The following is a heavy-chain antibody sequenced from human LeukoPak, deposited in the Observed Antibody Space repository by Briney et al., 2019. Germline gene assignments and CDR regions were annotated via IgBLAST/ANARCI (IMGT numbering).Heavy chain of an antibody. CDR3: ARGPRNAP. Sequence: PRASVKVSCKTSGYPFTTYEINWVRQAAGQGLEWMGWVHPNSGNTAYAQKFQGRVNMTRDTSISTTYMKLSGLRSDDTAVYFCARGPRNAPWGQGTLVTVSS. CDR2: VHPNSGNT. CDR1: GYPFTTYE. D-gene: IGHD1-1*01. J-gene: IGHJ5*02. V-gene: IGHV1-8*01.